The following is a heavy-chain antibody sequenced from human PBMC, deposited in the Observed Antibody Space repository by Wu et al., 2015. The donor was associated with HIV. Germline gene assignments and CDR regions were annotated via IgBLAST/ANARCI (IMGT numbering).Heavy chain of an antibody. J-gene: IGHJ2*01. Sequence: QVQLVQSGAEVKKPGASVKVSCKASGYTFTSYGISWVRQAPGQGLEWMGWISAYNGNTNYAQKLQGRVTMTTDTSTSTAYMELRSLRSDDTAVYYCARDSDRLLWFGETRGQERYFDLWGRGTLVTVSS. D-gene: IGHD3-10*01. CDR3: ARDSDRLLWFGETRGQERYFDL. V-gene: IGHV1-18*01. CDR1: GYTFTSYG. CDR2: ISAYNGNT.